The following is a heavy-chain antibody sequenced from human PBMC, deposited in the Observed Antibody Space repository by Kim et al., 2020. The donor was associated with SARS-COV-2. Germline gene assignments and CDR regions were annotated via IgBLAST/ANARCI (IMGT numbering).Heavy chain of an antibody. CDR3: ARASNFWSGYPSN. D-gene: IGHD3-3*01. Sequence: GGSLRLSCAASGFTFSDYYMSWIRQAPGKGLEWVSYISSSGSTIYYADSVKGRFTISRDNAKDSLYLQMNSLRAEDTAVYYCARASNFWSGYPSNWGQGTLVTVSS. V-gene: IGHV3-11*01. CDR1: GFTFSDYY. CDR2: ISSSGSTI. J-gene: IGHJ4*02.